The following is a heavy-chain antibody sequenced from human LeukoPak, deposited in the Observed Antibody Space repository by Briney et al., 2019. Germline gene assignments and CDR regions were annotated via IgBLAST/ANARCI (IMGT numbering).Heavy chain of an antibody. J-gene: IGHJ6*03. Sequence: GGSLRLSCAASGFTFSSYGMHWVRQAPGKGLEWVAFIRYDGSNKYYADSVKGRFTISRDNSKNTLYLQMNSLRAEDTDVYYCAKSAAIAHHYYYYMDVWGKGTTVTVSS. D-gene: IGHD2-2*02. CDR3: AKSAAIAHHYYYYMDV. V-gene: IGHV3-30*02. CDR1: GFTFSSYG. CDR2: IRYDGSNK.